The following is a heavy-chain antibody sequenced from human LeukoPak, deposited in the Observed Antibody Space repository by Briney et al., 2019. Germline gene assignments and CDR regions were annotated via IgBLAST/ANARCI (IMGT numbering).Heavy chain of an antibody. D-gene: IGHD1-14*01. CDR2: ISSSGSTI. J-gene: IGHJ6*02. Sequence: WGSLRLSCAASGFTFSDYYMSWIRQAPGKGLEWVSYISSSGSTIYYADSVKGRFTISRDNAKNSLYLQMNSLRAEDAAVYYCAKTIVPTRNYDYYYGMDVWGQGTTVTVSS. CDR3: AKTIVPTRNYDYYYGMDV. V-gene: IGHV3-11*01. CDR1: GFTFSDYY.